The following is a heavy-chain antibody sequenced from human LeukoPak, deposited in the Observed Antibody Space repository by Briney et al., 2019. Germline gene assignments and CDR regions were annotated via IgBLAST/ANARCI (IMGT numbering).Heavy chain of an antibody. J-gene: IGHJ4*02. Sequence: GGSLRLSCAASGFTFSSYSMNWVRQAPGKGLEWVSYISSSSSTIYYADSVKGRFTISRDNAKNSLYLQMNSLRAEDTAVYYCARAARYSSGWYDFGGQGTLVTVSS. D-gene: IGHD6-19*01. CDR1: GFTFSSYS. V-gene: IGHV3-48*04. CDR2: ISSSSSTI. CDR3: ARAARYSSGWYDF.